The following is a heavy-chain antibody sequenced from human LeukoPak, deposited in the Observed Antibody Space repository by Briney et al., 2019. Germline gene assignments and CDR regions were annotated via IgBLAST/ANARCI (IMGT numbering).Heavy chain of an antibody. D-gene: IGHD3-10*01. CDR3: AGSGSYKFGRYYMDV. J-gene: IGHJ6*03. V-gene: IGHV4-4*07. CDR1: GGSISSFY. Sequence: PSETLSLTCSVSGGSISSFYCNWMRQPAGKGLEWIGRIYTSGTTTYNPSLKSRVTMSVDTSKNQFSLKLSSVTAADTAVYYCAGSGSYKFGRYYMDVWGKGTTVTVSS. CDR2: IYTSGTT.